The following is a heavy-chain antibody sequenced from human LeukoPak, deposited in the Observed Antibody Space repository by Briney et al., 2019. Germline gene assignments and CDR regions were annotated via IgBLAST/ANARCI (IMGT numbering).Heavy chain of an antibody. CDR3: ARSLLVRGVIGFDP. J-gene: IGHJ5*02. V-gene: IGHV1-2*02. CDR1: GYTFTGYY. D-gene: IGHD3-10*01. Sequence: GASVKVSCKASGYTFTGYYMHWVRQAPGQGLELMGWINPNSGGTNYAQKFQGRVTMTRDTSISTAYMELSRLRSDDTAVYYCARSLLVRGVIGFDPWGQGTLVTVSS. CDR2: INPNSGGT.